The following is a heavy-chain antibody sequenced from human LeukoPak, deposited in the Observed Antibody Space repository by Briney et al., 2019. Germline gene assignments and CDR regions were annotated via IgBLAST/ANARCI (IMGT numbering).Heavy chain of an antibody. Sequence: GGSLRLSCAASGFTFSSFGMHWVRQGPGKGLEWVAYIRYDGSNKKYADSLEGRFTISRDNSKNALYLQIDSLRPEDTAVYYCAKKSGAAFYNWFDPWGQGTLVTVSS. CDR2: IRYDGSNK. V-gene: IGHV3-30*02. J-gene: IGHJ5*02. CDR3: AKKSGAAFYNWFDP. CDR1: GFTFSSFG. D-gene: IGHD1-26*01.